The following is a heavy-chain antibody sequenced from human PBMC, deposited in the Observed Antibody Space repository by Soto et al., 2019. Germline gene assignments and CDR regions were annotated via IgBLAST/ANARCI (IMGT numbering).Heavy chain of an antibody. CDR3: ARGNDIVVVVAATPVSMEV. Sequence: ASVKVSCKASGYTFTGYYMHWVRQAPGQGLEWMGWINPNSGGTNYAQKFQGWVTMTRDTSISTAYMELSRLRSDDTAVYYCARGNDIVVVVAATPVSMEVWGQGTTVTVSS. CDR1: GYTFTGYY. D-gene: IGHD2-15*01. CDR2: INPNSGGT. J-gene: IGHJ6*02. V-gene: IGHV1-2*04.